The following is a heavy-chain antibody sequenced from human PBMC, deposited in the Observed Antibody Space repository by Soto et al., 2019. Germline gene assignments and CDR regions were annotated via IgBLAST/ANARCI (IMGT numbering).Heavy chain of an antibody. CDR2: IKSKTDGGTT. V-gene: IGHV3-15*01. Sequence: GGSLRLSCAASGFTFSNAWMSWVRQAPGKGLEWVGRIKSKTDGGTTDYAAPVKGRFTISRDDSKNTLYLQMNSLKTEDTAVYYCTTIKYSGSLLLDYGMDVWGQGTTVTVSS. CDR3: TTIKYSGSLLLDYGMDV. CDR1: GFTFSNAW. J-gene: IGHJ6*02. D-gene: IGHD1-26*01.